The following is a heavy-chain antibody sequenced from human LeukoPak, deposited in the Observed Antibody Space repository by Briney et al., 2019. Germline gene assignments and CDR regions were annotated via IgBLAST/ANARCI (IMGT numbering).Heavy chain of an antibody. Sequence: ASVKVSCKASGYTFTAYYIHWVRQATGQGLEWMGRIDPNSGDTKYAPKFQDRVTMTRDTSMNTAYMEISSLRYDDTAVYYCGRGIQSFDPWGQGTLVTVSS. CDR1: GYTFTAYY. CDR3: GRGIQSFDP. CDR2: IDPNSGDT. V-gene: IGHV1-2*06. J-gene: IGHJ5*02.